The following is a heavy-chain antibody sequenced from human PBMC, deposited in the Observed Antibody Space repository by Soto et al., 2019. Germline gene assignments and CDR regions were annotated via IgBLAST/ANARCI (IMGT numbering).Heavy chain of an antibody. V-gene: IGHV3-74*01. CDR3: ARGRPYGMYV. CDR1: GFTFGSYW. J-gene: IGHJ6*02. Sequence: EVQLVESGGGLVQPGGSLRVSCAASGFTFGSYWMNWVRQAPGKGLVWVSRIDSDGSSTTYADSVKGRFTTSRDNAKNTLYLQMSSLRVEDTAVYYCARGRPYGMYVWGQGTTVTVSS. CDR2: IDSDGSST.